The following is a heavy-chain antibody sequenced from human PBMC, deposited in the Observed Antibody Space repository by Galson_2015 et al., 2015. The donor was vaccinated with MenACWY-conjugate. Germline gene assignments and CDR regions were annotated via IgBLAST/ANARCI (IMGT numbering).Heavy chain of an antibody. CDR3: ARHPPGGRGMDV. J-gene: IGHJ6*02. CDR1: GSNFLPYW. D-gene: IGHD1-26*01. CDR2: ISPIDSTT. V-gene: IGHV5-51*01. Sequence: QSGAEVTKPGESLQISCKASGSNFLPYWIGWVRQVPGKGLEWVGLISPIDSTTRYSPAFEGRVTISADNSITTAYLQWNSLQASDTAMYYCARHPPGGRGMDVWGQGTTVTVSS.